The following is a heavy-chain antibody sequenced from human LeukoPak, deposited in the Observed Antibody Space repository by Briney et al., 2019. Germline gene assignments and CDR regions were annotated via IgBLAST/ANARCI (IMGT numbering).Heavy chain of an antibody. V-gene: IGHV6-1*01. J-gene: IGHJ3*02. Sequence: SQTLSLTCAISGDSVSSNSAAWNWIKQSPSRGLKWLGRTYYRSKWYNDYAVSVKSRITINPDTSKNQFSLQLNSVTPVDTAVYYCASQVVDTAMAYAFDIWGQGTMVTVSS. D-gene: IGHD5-18*01. CDR3: ASQVVDTAMAYAFDI. CDR2: TYYRSKWYN. CDR1: GDSVSSNSAA.